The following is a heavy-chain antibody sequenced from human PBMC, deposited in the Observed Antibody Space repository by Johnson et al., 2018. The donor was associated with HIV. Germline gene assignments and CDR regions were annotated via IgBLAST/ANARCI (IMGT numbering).Heavy chain of an antibody. CDR3: ARRTVSELGDAFDI. D-gene: IGHD7-27*01. J-gene: IGHJ3*02. V-gene: IGHV3-48*04. Sequence: VQLVESGGGVVQPGRSLRLSSVASGFPFSSYAMRWVRQAPGKGLAWVSYIISSGSTIYYADSVKGRFTISRDNAKNSLYLQMNSLRAEDTAVYYCARRTVSELGDAFDIWGQWTMVTVSS. CDR2: IISSGSTI. CDR1: GFPFSSYA.